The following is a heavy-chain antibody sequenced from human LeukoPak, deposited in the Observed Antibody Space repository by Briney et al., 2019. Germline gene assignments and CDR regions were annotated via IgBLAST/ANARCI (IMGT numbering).Heavy chain of an antibody. Sequence: GGSLRLSCAASGFTFSSYSMSWVRQAPGKGLEWVSSISSSSSYIYYADSVKGRFTISRDNAKNSRYLQMNSLRAEDTAVYYCARGGDYGSGSYYIDFDYWGQGTLVTVSS. CDR3: ARGGDYGSGSYYIDFDY. CDR2: ISSSSSYI. V-gene: IGHV3-21*01. J-gene: IGHJ4*02. D-gene: IGHD3-10*01. CDR1: GFTFSSYS.